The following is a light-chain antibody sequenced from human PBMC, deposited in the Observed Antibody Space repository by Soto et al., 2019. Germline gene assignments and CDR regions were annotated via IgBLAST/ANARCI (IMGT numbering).Light chain of an antibody. J-gene: IGKJ2*01. CDR3: QQTFYIPRT. CDR1: QNVWTY. V-gene: IGKV1-39*01. CDR2: GAS. Sequence: DIKMTQSPSSRSAYVGDRVTITCRASQNVWTYVNWYQQKPGKAPRLLIYGASDLEDGVPARFSGGGSGTDFSFTISSLQPEDFATYFCQQTFYIPRTFGQGTKVDI.